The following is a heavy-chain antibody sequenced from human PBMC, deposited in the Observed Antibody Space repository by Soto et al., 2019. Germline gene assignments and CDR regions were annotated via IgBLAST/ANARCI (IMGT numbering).Heavy chain of an antibody. V-gene: IGHV1-8*01. D-gene: IGHD3-10*01. Sequence: CKASGNTFTSYDINWVRQATGHGLEWMGWINPNSGNIGYAQKFQGRVTMTRDTAIRTAYMEVSRLRSDDTAVYYCARGRASGSYYLLDYWGQGTLVTVS. CDR2: INPNSGNI. J-gene: IGHJ4*02. CDR1: GNTFTSYD. CDR3: ARGRASGSYYLLDY.